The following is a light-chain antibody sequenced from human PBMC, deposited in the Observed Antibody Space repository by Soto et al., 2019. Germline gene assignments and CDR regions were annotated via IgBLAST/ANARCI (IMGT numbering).Light chain of an antibody. CDR3: QQYNNWPPIT. J-gene: IGKJ5*01. CDR1: RTVSIN. CDR2: GAS. V-gene: IGKV3-15*01. Sequence: EIVMTQSPATLSVSPGERATLSCRASRTVSINLAWYQQKPGQAPRLLIYGASTRATGVPTRFTGSGSGTEFTLIISRLQPEDFAVYYCQQYNNWPPITFGQGTRLEIK.